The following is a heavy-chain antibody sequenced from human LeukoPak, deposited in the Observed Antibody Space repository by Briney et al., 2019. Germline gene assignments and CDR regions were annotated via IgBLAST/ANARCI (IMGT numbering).Heavy chain of an antibody. D-gene: IGHD2-15*01. CDR2: IYPGDSDN. CDR3: ARPSHCSGCSCYPYYFDY. Sequence: GAPLHISCKCSGSIFTSYWICWVRQLPGKGLEWMGIIYPGDSDNRYSPYFQGQVTISADKSISTACLQWSSLKAADTAMYYCARPSHCSGCSCYPYYFDYRGQGSLVTVSS. CDR1: GSIFTSYW. V-gene: IGHV5-51*01. J-gene: IGHJ4*02.